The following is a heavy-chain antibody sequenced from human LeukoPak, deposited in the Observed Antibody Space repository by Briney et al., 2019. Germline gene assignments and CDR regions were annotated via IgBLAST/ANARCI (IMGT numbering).Heavy chain of an antibody. CDR1: GYTFTSYG. Sequence: ASVKVSCKASGYTFTSYGISWVRQAPGQGLEWMGWISAYNGNTNYAQKLQGRVTMTTDTSTSTAYMELRSLRSDDTAVYYCAGEIETTVYRYLDYWGQGTLVTVSS. J-gene: IGHJ4*02. D-gene: IGHD4-17*01. CDR3: AGEIETTVYRYLDY. CDR2: ISAYNGNT. V-gene: IGHV1-18*01.